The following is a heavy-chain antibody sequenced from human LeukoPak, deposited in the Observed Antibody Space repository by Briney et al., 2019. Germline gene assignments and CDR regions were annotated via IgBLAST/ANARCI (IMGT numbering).Heavy chain of an antibody. V-gene: IGHV3-21*01. D-gene: IGHD5-18*01. CDR1: GFTFSSYS. CDR2: ISSSSSYI. Sequence: GGSLRLSCAASGFTFSSYSMNWVRQAPGKGLEWVSSISSSSSYIYYADSVKGRFSISRDNAKNSLYLQMNSLRAEDTAVYYCAGDTAWIQPSGTTGDYWGQGTLVTVSS. J-gene: IGHJ4*02. CDR3: AGDTAWIQPSGTTGDY.